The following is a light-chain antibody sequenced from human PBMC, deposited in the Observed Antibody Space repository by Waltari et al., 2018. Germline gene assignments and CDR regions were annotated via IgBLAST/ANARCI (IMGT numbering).Light chain of an antibody. V-gene: IGLV2-23*01. CDR2: EAS. CDR3: CSYAGSGSWV. Sequence: QSALTQPASVAGSPVQSISIPCIGTSRDVGPYNLVSWYQHHPGKAPKLIVFEASKRPSGVSNRFSGSKAANTASLIISGLQADDEADYYCCSYAGSGSWVFGGGTKVTVI. J-gene: IGLJ3*02. CDR1: SRDVGPYNL.